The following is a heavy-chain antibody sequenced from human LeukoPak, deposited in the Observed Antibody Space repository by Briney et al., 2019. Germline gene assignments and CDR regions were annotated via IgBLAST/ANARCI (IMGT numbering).Heavy chain of an antibody. CDR2: ISSSSSYI. D-gene: IGHD3-10*01. CDR3: ARPLMYYYGSETYFWFDP. CDR1: GFTFSTYN. Sequence: GGSLRLSCAASGFTFSTYNMNWVRQAPGKGLEWVSSISSSSSYIYYADSLKGRFTISRDNAKNSLYLQMNSLRAEDTAVYYCARPLMYYYGSETYFWFDPWGQGTLVTVSS. V-gene: IGHV3-21*01. J-gene: IGHJ5*02.